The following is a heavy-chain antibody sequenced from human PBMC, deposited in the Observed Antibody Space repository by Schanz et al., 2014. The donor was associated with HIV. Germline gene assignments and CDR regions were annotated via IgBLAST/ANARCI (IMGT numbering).Heavy chain of an antibody. CDR2: ISGSGGST. D-gene: IGHD1-20*01. CDR3: ARVLTLYNTSPLFY. V-gene: IGHV3-23*01. J-gene: IGHJ4*02. CDR1: GFTLKTYA. Sequence: EVQLLESGGGLKQPGGSLRLSCVVSGFTLKTYAMTWVRQAPGKGLEWVSGISGSGGSTYYADSVKGRFTISRDNSKNTLYLHMNSLRAEDTAVYYCARVLTLYNTSPLFYWGQGTLVTVSS.